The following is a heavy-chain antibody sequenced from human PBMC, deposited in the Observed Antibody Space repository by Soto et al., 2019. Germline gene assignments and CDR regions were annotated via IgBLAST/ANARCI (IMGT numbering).Heavy chain of an antibody. J-gene: IGHJ6*03. D-gene: IGHD6-19*01. CDR3: ARGLWLVEFGYYYMDV. CDR1: GDSVSNNRAS. Sequence: QTLSLTCAISGDSVSNNRASWNWIRQSPSRGLEWLGRTYYRSKWYNDYAVSVKSRITINPDTSKNQFSLQLNSVTPEDTAVYYCARGLWLVEFGYYYMDVWGKGTTVTVSS. V-gene: IGHV6-1*01. CDR2: TYYRSKWYN.